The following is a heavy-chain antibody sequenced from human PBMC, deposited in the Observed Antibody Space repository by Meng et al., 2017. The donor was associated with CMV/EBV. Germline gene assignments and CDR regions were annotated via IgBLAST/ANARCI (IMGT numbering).Heavy chain of an antibody. Sequence: ESLKISCAASGFTFSSYAMSWVRQAPGKGLEWIGEINHSGSTNYNPSLKSRVTISVDTSKNQFSLKLSSVTAADTAVYYCALIKRGIGYWGQGTLVTVSS. D-gene: IGHD6-13*01. CDR1: GFTFSSYA. J-gene: IGHJ4*02. CDR2: INHSGST. V-gene: IGHV4-34*08. CDR3: ALIKRGIGY.